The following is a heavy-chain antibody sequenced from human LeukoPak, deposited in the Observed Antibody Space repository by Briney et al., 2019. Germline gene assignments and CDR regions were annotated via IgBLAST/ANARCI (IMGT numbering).Heavy chain of an antibody. J-gene: IGHJ6*02. V-gene: IGHV1-2*02. CDR3: ARDLVVVPAAMGGMDV. Sequence: GASVKVSCKASGGTFSSYAISWVRQAPGQGLEWMGWINPNSGGTNYAQKFQGRVTMTRDTSISTAYMELSRLRSDDTAVYYCARDLVVVPAAMGGMDVWGQGTTVTVSS. D-gene: IGHD2-2*01. CDR2: INPNSGGT. CDR1: GGTFSSYA.